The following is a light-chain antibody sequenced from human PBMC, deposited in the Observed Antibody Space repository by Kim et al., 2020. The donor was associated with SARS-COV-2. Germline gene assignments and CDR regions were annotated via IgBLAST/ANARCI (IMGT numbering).Light chain of an antibody. J-gene: IGKJ5*01. CDR3: QYYGSPIT. CDR2: AAS. CDR1: QSVSSNL. V-gene: IGKV3-20*01. Sequence: EIVLTQSPGTLSLSPGERATLSCRADQSVSSNLLAWYQQKLGQAPRLLIYAASSRAAGIPGRFSGSGSGTEFTLTISRLEAEDFGLYYCQYYGSPITFGQGTRLESK.